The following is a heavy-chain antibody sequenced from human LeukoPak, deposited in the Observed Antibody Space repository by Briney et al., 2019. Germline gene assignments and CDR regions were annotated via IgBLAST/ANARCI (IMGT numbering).Heavy chain of an antibody. CDR2: IYYSGST. V-gene: IGHV4-39*02. D-gene: IGHD3-10*01. J-gene: IGHJ4*02. Sequence: SETLSLTCTVSGGSISGSSYYWGWIRQPPGKGLEWIGSIYYSGSTYYNPSLKSRVTISVDTSKNQFSLKLNSVTATDTAAYYCARAISHAMVRGVTFDYWGQGTLVTVSS. CDR1: GGSISGSSYY. CDR3: ARAISHAMVRGVTFDY.